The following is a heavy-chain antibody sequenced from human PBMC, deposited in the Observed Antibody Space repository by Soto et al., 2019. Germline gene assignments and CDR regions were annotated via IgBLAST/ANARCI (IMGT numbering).Heavy chain of an antibody. Sequence: GGSLRLSCAASGFTFSSYAMSWVRQAPGKGLEWVSAISGSGGSTYYADSVKGQFTISRDNSKNTLYLQMNSLRAEDTAVYYCAKDRRAVAAFENDYWGQGTLVTVSS. J-gene: IGHJ4*02. CDR2: ISGSGGST. D-gene: IGHD6-19*01. CDR1: GFTFSSYA. CDR3: AKDRRAVAAFENDY. V-gene: IGHV3-23*01.